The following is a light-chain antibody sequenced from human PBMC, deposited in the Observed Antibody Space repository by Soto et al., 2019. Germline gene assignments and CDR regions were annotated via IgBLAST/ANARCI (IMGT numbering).Light chain of an antibody. CDR2: ATS. CDR1: QTVNSDY. J-gene: IGKJ1*01. CDR3: HQFGYSPRT. V-gene: IGKV3-20*01. Sequence: EIVLTQSPGTLSLSPGESATLSCRASQTVNSDYLAWFQQRPGQAPRLIIFATSRRATDIPDRFSGSGSGTDCTLAIRRLEPEDVAVYYCHQFGYSPRTFGQGTKVDIK.